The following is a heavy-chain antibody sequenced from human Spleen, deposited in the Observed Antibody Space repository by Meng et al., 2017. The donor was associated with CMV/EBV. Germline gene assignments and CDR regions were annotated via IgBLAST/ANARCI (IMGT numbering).Heavy chain of an antibody. CDR1: GGSFSGYY. CDR3: ARGPVDWLQTDY. Sequence: CAVDGGSFSGYYWSWISQPTGKGLEWIGEINHSGSTNYNPSLKSRVTISVDTSKNQFSLKLSSVTAADTAVYYCARGPVDWLQTDYWGQGTLVTVSS. J-gene: IGHJ4*02. V-gene: IGHV4-34*01. D-gene: IGHD3-3*01. CDR2: INHSGST.